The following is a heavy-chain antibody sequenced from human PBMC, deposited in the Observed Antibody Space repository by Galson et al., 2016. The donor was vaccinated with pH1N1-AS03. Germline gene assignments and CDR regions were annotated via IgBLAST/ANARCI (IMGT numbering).Heavy chain of an antibody. CDR3: ARENWNYVAFDI. D-gene: IGHD1-7*01. V-gene: IGHV3-48*01. Sequence: SLRLSCAGSGFTFSNYNMNWVRPAPGKGLEWVSYISSGSGTIYNADSVKGRFTISRDRTSLSLQMKSPRAEDTAGYYCARENWNYVAFDIWGQGIMVTVSS. CDR1: GFTFSNYN. J-gene: IGHJ3*02. CDR2: ISSGSGTI.